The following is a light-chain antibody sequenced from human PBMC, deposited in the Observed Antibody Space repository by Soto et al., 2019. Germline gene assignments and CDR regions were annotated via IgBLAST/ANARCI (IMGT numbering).Light chain of an antibody. V-gene: IGLV2-11*01. Sequence: QSALTQPPSVSGSPGQSVTISCTGTSSDIGGYNFVSWYQQNPGNAPKLMMYDVTKRPSGVPDRLSGSKFGNTASLTISGLQADDEDDYYCCSFAASSPPVYLFGIGTKLTV. CDR2: DVT. CDR1: SSDIGGYNF. J-gene: IGLJ1*01. CDR3: CSFAASSPPVYL.